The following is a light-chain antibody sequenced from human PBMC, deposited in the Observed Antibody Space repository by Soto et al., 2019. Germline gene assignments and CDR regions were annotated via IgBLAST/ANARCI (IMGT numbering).Light chain of an antibody. V-gene: IGLV3-21*02. CDR2: DDS. J-gene: IGLJ2*01. CDR3: QVWSSASDPVV. Sequence: SYVLTQPTSVSVAPGQTARITCGGNNIGRERVHWYQQKSGQAPVLVVFDDSDRPSGIPERFSGSNSDNTATLTISRVEGGDEADYYCQVWSSASDPVVFGGGTKVTVL. CDR1: NIGRER.